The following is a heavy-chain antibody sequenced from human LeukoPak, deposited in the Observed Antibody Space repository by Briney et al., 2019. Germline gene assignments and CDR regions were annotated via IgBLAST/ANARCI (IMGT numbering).Heavy chain of an antibody. J-gene: IGHJ4*02. D-gene: IGHD3-10*01. V-gene: IGHV4-31*03. CDR3: ARASRGGLDY. CDR1: GGSISSGGYY. Sequence: SETLSLTCTVSGGSISSGGYYWSWIRQHPGKGLEWIGYIYYSGSTYYNPSLKSRVTISVDTSKNQFSLKLSSVTAADTAVYYCARASRGGLDYWGQGTLVTVSS. CDR2: IYYSGST.